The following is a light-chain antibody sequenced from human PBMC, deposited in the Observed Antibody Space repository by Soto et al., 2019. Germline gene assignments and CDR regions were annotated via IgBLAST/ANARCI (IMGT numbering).Light chain of an antibody. J-gene: IGLJ2*01. V-gene: IGLV2-8*01. Sequence: QSALTQPRSASGSPGQSVTISCTGTSSDVGGYNYVSWYQQHPGKAPKLMIYEVSKRPSGVPDRFSGSKSGNTASLTVSGLQAEDEADYYCSSYAGSNNWVVFGGGTKLTVL. CDR2: EVS. CDR1: SSDVGGYNY. CDR3: SSYAGSNNWVV.